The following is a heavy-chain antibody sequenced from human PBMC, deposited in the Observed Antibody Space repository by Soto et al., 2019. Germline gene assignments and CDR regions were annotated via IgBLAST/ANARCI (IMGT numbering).Heavy chain of an antibody. CDR2: IKQDGCEK. J-gene: IGHJ4*02. CDR1: GFTFSSYW. CDR3: ARAVYDSSGYYSDFDY. V-gene: IGHV3-7*05. D-gene: IGHD3-22*01. Sequence: EVQLVESGGGLVQPGGSLRLSCAASGFTFSSYWMSWVRQAPGKGLEWVANIKQDGCEKYYVDSVKGRFTISRDNAKNSLYLQMNSLRAEDTAVYYCARAVYDSSGYYSDFDYWGQGTLVTVSS.